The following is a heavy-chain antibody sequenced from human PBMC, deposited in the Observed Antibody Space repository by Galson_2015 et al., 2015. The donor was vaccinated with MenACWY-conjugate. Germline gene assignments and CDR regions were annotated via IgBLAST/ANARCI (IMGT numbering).Heavy chain of an antibody. CDR1: GGSISNANYF. CDR3: ARETNSPSETDAFDI. D-gene: IGHD2-8*01. V-gene: IGHV4-31*03. Sequence: TLSLTCTVSGGSISNANYFWSWIRQHPGEGLEWIAYISYSGSAYYNPSLESRVTISVDTSKNQFSLKLSSVTAADTAVYYCARETNSPSETDAFDIWGQGTMVTVSS. CDR2: ISYSGSA. J-gene: IGHJ3*02.